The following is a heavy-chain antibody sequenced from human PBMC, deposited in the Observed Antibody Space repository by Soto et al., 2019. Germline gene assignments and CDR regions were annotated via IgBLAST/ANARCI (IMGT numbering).Heavy chain of an antibody. D-gene: IGHD6-6*01. Sequence: PGGSLRLSCTASEFTFPMSWLRQAPGEGLEWVSSISSSSGYIYYADSVKGRFTISRDNVKNSLYLQMNSLKAEDTAGYFCARASYSSCRDYFAYRGRRSLVTVS. J-gene: IGHJ4*02. CDR3: ARASYSSCRDYFAY. CDR2: ISSSSGYI. V-gene: IGHV3-21*01. CDR1: EFTFP.